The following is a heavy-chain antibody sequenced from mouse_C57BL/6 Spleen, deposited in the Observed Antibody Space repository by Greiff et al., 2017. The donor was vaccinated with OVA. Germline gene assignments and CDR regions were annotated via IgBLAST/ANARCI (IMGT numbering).Heavy chain of an antibody. V-gene: IGHV1-19*01. D-gene: IGHD1-1*01. CDR3: ARSGGSLDY. J-gene: IGHJ2*01. CDR1: GYTFTDYY. CDR2: INPYNGGT. Sequence: VQLKQSGPVLVKPGASVKMSCKASGYTFTDYYMNWVKQSHGKSLEWIGVINPYNGGTSYNQKFKGKATLTVDKSSSTAYMELNSLTSEDSAVYYCARSGGSLDYWGQGTTLTVSS.